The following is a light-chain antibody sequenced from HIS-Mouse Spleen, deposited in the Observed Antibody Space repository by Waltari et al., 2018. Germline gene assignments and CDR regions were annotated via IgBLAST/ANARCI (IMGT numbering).Light chain of an antibody. CDR1: QRVSSN. V-gene: IGKV3-15*01. CDR3: QQYNNWPPYT. J-gene: IGKJ2*01. CDR2: GAS. Sequence: EIVMTQSPATLSVSPGERATLSCRASQRVSSNLAWYQQKPGQAPRRLIDGASTRATGSPARFSGSGSGTEFTLTISSMQSEDFAVYYCQQYNNWPPYTFGQGTKLEIK.